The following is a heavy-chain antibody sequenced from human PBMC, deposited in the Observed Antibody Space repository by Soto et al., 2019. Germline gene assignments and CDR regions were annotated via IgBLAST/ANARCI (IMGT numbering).Heavy chain of an antibody. Sequence: EVELVESGGGLVQPGGSLRLSCAASGFTFSHHSMNWVRQAPGKGLEWVSYISSSSDIIYHAASVQSRFTISRDNAKNSLYLQMNSLRDEATAVYYCARETSSSYGSSTFDRWGQGTLVTVSS. CDR1: GFTFSHHS. CDR3: ARETSSSYGSSTFDR. D-gene: IGHD5-12*01. CDR2: ISSSSDII. V-gene: IGHV3-48*02. J-gene: IGHJ4*02.